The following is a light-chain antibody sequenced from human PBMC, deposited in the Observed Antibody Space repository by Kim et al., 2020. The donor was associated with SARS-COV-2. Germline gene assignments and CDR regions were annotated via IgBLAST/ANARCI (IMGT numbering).Light chain of an antibody. Sequence: SPGERATRSCRARQSVSSNLAWYQQKPGQAPRLLIYGASTRATGIPARFSGSGSGTEFTLTISSLQSEDFALYYCQQYNDWPFTFGPGTKVDIK. J-gene: IGKJ3*01. CDR2: GAS. CDR1: QSVSSN. CDR3: QQYNDWPFT. V-gene: IGKV3-15*01.